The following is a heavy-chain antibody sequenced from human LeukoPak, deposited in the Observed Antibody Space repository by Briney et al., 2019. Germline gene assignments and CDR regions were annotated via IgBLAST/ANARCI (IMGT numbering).Heavy chain of an antibody. CDR2: INHSGST. J-gene: IGHJ4*02. V-gene: IGHV4-34*01. CDR1: GGSFSGYY. CDR3: ARVYYYGSGSGDFDY. Sequence: SETLSLTCAVYGGSFSGYYWSWIRQPPGRGLEWIGEINHSGSTNYNPSLKSRVTISVDTSKNQFSLKLSSVTAADTAVYYCARVYYYGSGSGDFDYWGQGTLVTVSS. D-gene: IGHD3-10*01.